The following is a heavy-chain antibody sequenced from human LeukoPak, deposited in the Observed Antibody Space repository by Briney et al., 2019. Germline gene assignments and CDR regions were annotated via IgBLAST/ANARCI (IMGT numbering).Heavy chain of an antibody. Sequence: ASVKVSCKASGYTFTSYAMHWVRQAPGQRLEWMGWINAGNGNTKYSQKFQGRVTITRDTSASTAYMELSSLRSEDTAVYYCASCRPFAPEECWFDPWGQGTLVTVSP. CDR1: GYTFTSYA. J-gene: IGHJ5*02. D-gene: IGHD2-15*01. CDR3: ASCRPFAPEECWFDP. CDR2: INAGNGNT. V-gene: IGHV1-3*01.